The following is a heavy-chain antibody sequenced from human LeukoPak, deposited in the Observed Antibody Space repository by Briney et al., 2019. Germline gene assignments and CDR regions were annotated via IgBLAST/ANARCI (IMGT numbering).Heavy chain of an antibody. V-gene: IGHV3-30-3*01. J-gene: IGHJ4*02. CDR3: ARGSSGHYYG. CDR2: ISYDGSNK. Sequence: GESLRLSCAASGFTFSSYAMHWVRQAPGKGLEWVAVISYDGSNKYYADSVKGRFTISRDNSKNTLYLQMNSLRAEDTAVYYCARGSSGHYYGWGQGTLVTVSS. CDR1: GFTFSSYA. D-gene: IGHD3-22*01.